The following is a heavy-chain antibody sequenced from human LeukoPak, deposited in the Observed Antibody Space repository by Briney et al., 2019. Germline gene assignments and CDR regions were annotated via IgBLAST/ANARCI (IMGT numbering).Heavy chain of an antibody. CDR2: IYYSGST. Sequence: PSQTLSLTCTVSGGSISSGDYYWSWIRQPPGKGLEWIGYIYYSGSTYYNPSLKSRVTISVDTSKNQFSLKLSSVTAAGTAVYYCARDHYKLGNFDYWRQGTLVTVSS. CDR3: ARDHYKLGNFDY. V-gene: IGHV4-30-4*08. CDR1: GGSISSGDYY. J-gene: IGHJ4*02. D-gene: IGHD7-27*01.